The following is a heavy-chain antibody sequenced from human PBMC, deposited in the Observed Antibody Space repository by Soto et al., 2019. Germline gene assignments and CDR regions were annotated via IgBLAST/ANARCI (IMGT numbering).Heavy chain of an antibody. V-gene: IGHV3-11*01. D-gene: IGHD3-22*01. CDR2: ISSSGSTI. CDR3: ARVGGLDYYDSSGDKRAVDI. Sequence: VRQAPGKGLEWVSYISSSGSTIYYADSVKGRFTISRDNAKNSLYLQMNSLRAEGTAVYYCARVGGLDYYDSSGDKRAVDIWVQRTMVT. J-gene: IGHJ3*02.